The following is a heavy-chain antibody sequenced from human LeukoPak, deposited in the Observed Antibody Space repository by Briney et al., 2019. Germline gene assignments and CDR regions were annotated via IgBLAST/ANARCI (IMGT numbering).Heavy chain of an antibody. D-gene: IGHD4/OR15-4a*01. Sequence: QPGGSLRLSCAASGFTFSSYAMNWVRQAPGKGLEWVSIIGSGGDTYYADSVKGRFTISRDNSKNTLYLQMNSLRAEDTAVYYCAKGRGATYGTYYFDYGGQGTLVTVS. V-gene: IGHV3-23*01. CDR2: IGSGGDT. J-gene: IGHJ4*02. CDR3: AKGRGATYGTYYFDY. CDR1: GFTFSSYA.